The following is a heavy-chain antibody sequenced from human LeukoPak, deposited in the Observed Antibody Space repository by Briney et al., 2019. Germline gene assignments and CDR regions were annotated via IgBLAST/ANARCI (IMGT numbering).Heavy chain of an antibody. Sequence: PGGSLRLSCAASGFTFSSYSMNWVRQAPGKGLEWVSYIRSSSSTIYYADSVKGRFTISRDNAKNSLYLQMNSLRAEDTAVYYCARELPNRYYFDYWGQGTLVTVSS. D-gene: IGHD1-14*01. CDR3: ARELPNRYYFDY. CDR2: IRSSSSTI. CDR1: GFTFSSYS. J-gene: IGHJ4*02. V-gene: IGHV3-48*01.